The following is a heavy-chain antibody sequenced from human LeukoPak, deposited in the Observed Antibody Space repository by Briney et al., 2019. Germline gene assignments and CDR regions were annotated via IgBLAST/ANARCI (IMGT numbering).Heavy chain of an antibody. D-gene: IGHD3-3*01. CDR1: GGTFSSYA. J-gene: IGHJ6*03. Sequence: GASVKVSCKASGGTFSSYAISWVRQATGQGLEWMGGIIPIFGTPNYAQKFQGRVTITTDESTSTAYMELSSLRSEDTAVYYCAGGSAILEWLFYMDVWGKGTTVTVSS. CDR2: IIPIFGTP. V-gene: IGHV1-69*05. CDR3: AGGSAILEWLFYMDV.